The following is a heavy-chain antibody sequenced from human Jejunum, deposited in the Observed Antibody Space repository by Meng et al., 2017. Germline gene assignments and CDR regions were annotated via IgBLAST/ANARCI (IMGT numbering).Heavy chain of an antibody. Sequence: QWQLQEWGAGWLKPSGTLSLTCAVYGGSFSDYYWSWIRQPPGQGLEWIGEIHYSGSTKYNPSLKSRVTILVDTSRNQFSLKLSSVTAADTAVYYCAGGRHFAWGTDDYWGQGTLVTVSS. CDR3: AGGRHFAWGTDDY. V-gene: IGHV4-34*01. CDR2: IHYSGST. J-gene: IGHJ4*02. CDR1: GGSFSDYY. D-gene: IGHD3-16*01.